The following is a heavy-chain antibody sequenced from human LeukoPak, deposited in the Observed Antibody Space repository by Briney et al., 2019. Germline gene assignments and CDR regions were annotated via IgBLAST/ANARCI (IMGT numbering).Heavy chain of an antibody. CDR1: GFTFSSYA. CDR3: ARDFSTSGAFDY. D-gene: IGHD3-10*01. V-gene: IGHV3-30-3*01. J-gene: IGHJ4*02. Sequence: GGSLRLSCAASGFTFSSYAMNWVGRPPGRGLEGVAVILYDGSNKYYADSVKGRFTISRDNSKNTLYLQMNSLRAEDTAVYYCARDFSTSGAFDYWGQGTLVTVSS. CDR2: ILYDGSNK.